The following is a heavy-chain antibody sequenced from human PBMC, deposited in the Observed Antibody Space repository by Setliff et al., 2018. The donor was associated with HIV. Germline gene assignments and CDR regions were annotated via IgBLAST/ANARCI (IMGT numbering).Heavy chain of an antibody. CDR3: ARTVLDVDRSGYPPFDY. CDR1: GGSISSSDYY. CDR2: IYYSGST. J-gene: IGHJ4*02. D-gene: IGHD5-12*01. V-gene: IGHV4-39*01. Sequence: SETLSLTCTVSGGSISSSDYYWGWIRQPPGKGLEWIGNIYYSGSTYYNPSLKSRATMSLHTSKKQFSLRLTSVTAADTAVYYYARTVLDVDRSGYPPFDYWGQGNLVTVSS.